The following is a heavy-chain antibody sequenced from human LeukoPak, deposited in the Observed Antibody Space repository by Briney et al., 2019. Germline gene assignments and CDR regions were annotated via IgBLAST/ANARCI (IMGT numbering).Heavy chain of an antibody. D-gene: IGHD6-6*01. CDR3: ARSSIAASHWYFDL. J-gene: IGHJ2*01. V-gene: IGHV4-4*07. Sequence: SETLSLTCTVSGGSISSYYWSWIRQPAGKGLEWIGRIYTSGSTNYNPSLKSRVTMSVDTSKNQFSLKLSSVTAADTAVYYCARSSIAASHWYFDLWGRGTLVTVSS. CDR2: IYTSGST. CDR1: GGSISSYY.